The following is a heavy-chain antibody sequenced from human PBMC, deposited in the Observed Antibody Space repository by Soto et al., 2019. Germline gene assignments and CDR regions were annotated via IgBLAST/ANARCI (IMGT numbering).Heavy chain of an antibody. CDR1: GFSLSTGGMG. CDR3: VHSRSGGDCLQSYSSPYYFGMDI. CDR2: ISWDGDR. V-gene: IGHV2-5*02. J-gene: IGHJ6*01. Sequence: QITLKESGPTLVKPTQTLTLTCTFSGFSLSTGGMGVGWIRQPPGKALEWLAVISWDGDRRYSPSLMNRLTIAKDKSNNQVVQTMTNTDPVDTATYYCVHSRSGGDCLQSYSSPYYFGMDIWGQETTVTVSS. D-gene: IGHD2-21*02.